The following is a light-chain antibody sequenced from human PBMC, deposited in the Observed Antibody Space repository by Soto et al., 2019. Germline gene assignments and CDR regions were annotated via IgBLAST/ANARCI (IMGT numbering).Light chain of an antibody. CDR3: QQYDNLPPTWT. J-gene: IGKJ1*01. Sequence: DIQMTQSPSSLSASVGDRVTITCQASQDISIFLNWYQQKPGKAPRLLMYDASNLERGVPSRFSGSGSGTYFTLTISSLQPEDVATYYCQQYDNLPPTWTFGEGTKVDIK. V-gene: IGKV1-33*01. CDR1: QDISIF. CDR2: DAS.